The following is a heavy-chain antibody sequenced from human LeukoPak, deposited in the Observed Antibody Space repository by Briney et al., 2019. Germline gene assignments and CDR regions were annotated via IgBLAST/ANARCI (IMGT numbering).Heavy chain of an antibody. CDR1: GFTFSSYA. V-gene: IGHV3-23*01. D-gene: IGHD6-13*01. J-gene: IGHJ4*02. CDR2: ISGSGDST. CDR3: VKGIAAAGTSRLNDG. Sequence: GGSLRLSCAASGFTFSSYAMSWVRQAPGKGLEWVSAISGSGDSTYYGDSVKGRFTISRDNSKNTLYLQMSSLRAEDTAVYYCVKGIAAAGTSRLNDGWGQGTLVTVAS.